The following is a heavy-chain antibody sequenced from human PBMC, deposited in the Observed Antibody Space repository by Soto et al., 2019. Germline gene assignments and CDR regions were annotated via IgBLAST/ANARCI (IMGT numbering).Heavy chain of an antibody. J-gene: IGHJ5*02. CDR3: ARDHYDSSGYYDP. CDR1: GFTFSSYG. CDR2: IWYDGSNK. D-gene: IGHD3-22*01. V-gene: IGHV3-33*01. Sequence: GGSLRLSCAASGFTFSSYGMHWVRQAPGKGLEWVAVIWYDGSNKYYADSVKGRFTISRDNSKNTLYLQMNSLRAEDTAVYYCARDHYDSSGYYDPWGQGTLVTVSS.